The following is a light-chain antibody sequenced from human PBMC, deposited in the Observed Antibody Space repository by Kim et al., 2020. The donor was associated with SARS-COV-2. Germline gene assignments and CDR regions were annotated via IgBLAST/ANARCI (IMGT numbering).Light chain of an antibody. Sequence: QSALTQPASVSGSPRQSITISCTGTSSDVGNYNLVSWYQQHPGKAPKLMIYDVNKRPSGVSNRFSGSKSGNTASLTISGLQAEDEADYYCCSYAGSSNVVFGGGTQLTVL. CDR2: DVN. J-gene: IGLJ2*01. CDR3: CSYAGSSNVV. CDR1: SSDVGNYNL. V-gene: IGLV2-23*02.